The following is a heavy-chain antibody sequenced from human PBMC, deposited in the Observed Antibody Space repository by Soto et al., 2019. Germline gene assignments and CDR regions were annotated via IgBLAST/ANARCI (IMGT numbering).Heavy chain of an antibody. CDR1: GFTFSTSQ. CDR3: AREGSSDAYDI. D-gene: IGHD3-10*01. J-gene: IGHJ3*02. CDR2: ISSSGSSR. Sequence: GGSLRLSCAASGFTFSTSQMDGVRQAPGKGLEWLSYISSSGSSRYYADSVKGRFTIARDNAKKSLYLQMNSLRVEDTAVYYCAREGSSDAYDIWGQGTKVTVSS. V-gene: IGHV3-48*03.